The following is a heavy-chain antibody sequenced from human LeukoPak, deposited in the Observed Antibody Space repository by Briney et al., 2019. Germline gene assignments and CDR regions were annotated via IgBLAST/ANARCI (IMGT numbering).Heavy chain of an antibody. J-gene: IGHJ3*02. D-gene: IGHD2-15*01. CDR1: GGSISSSNW. V-gene: IGHV4-4*02. Sequence: SETLSLTCAVSGGSISSSNWWSWVRQPPGKGLEGIGEIYHSGSTNYNPSLKSRVTISVDKSKNQFSLKLSSVTAADTAVYDCARARYWGDAFDIWGQGTMVTVSS. CDR2: IYHSGST. CDR3: ARARYWGDAFDI.